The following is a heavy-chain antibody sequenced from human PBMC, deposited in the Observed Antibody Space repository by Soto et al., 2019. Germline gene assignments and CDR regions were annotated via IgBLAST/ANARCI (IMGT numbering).Heavy chain of an antibody. CDR3: ARGRSIAARLFDY. J-gene: IGHJ4*02. Sequence: QVQLQESGPGLVKPSATLSLTCTVSGGSISSYYWSWIRQPPGTGLEWIGYIYYSGSTNYNPSLKSRVTISVDTSKNQFSLKLSSVTAADTAVYYCARGRSIAARLFDYWGQGTLVTVSS. CDR2: IYYSGST. D-gene: IGHD6-6*01. V-gene: IGHV4-59*01. CDR1: GGSISSYY.